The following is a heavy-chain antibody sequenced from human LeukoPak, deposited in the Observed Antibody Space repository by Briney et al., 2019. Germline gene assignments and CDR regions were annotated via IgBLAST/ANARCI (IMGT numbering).Heavy chain of an antibody. V-gene: IGHV6-1*01. CDR2: TYYRSKWYN. J-gene: IGHJ6*02. CDR3: ARDTYSGYDSLFGNYFYYAMDV. Sequence: SQTLPLTCAISGXSVSSNSAAWNWIRQSPSRGLEWLGRTYYRSKWYNDYAVSVKSRITINPDTSRNQFSLQLNSVTPEDTAVYYCARDTYSGYDSLFGNYFYYAMDVWGQGTTVTVSS. D-gene: IGHD5-12*01. CDR1: GXSVSSNSAA.